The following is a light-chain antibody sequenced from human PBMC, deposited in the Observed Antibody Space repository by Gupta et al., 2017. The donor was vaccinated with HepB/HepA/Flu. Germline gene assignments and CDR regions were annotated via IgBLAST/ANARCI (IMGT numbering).Light chain of an antibody. CDR3: QQYYSTLMYT. Sequence: DIVMTQSPDSLAVPLGKRSTIQCKSSQSVLYSSNNKNYLAWYQQKPGQPPKLLIYWASTRKSGVPDRFSGSGSGTDFTLTISSLQAEDVAVYYCQQYYSTLMYTFGQGTKLEIK. CDR1: QSVLYSSNNKNY. J-gene: IGKJ2*01. V-gene: IGKV4-1*01. CDR2: WAS.